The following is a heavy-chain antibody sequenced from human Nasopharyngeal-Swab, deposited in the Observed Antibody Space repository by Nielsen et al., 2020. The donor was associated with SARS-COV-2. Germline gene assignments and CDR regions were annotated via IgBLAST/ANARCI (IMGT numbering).Heavy chain of an antibody. D-gene: IGHD6-13*01. CDR2: ISGSGGST. J-gene: IGHJ4*02. Sequence: GESLKISCAASGFTFSSYAMSWVRQAPGKGLEWVSAISGSGGSTYYADSVKGRFTISRDNSKNTLYLQMNSLRAEDTAVYYCAKEIGGYSSSWQHFDYWGQGTLVTVSS. CDR1: GFTFSSYA. V-gene: IGHV3-23*01. CDR3: AKEIGGYSSSWQHFDY.